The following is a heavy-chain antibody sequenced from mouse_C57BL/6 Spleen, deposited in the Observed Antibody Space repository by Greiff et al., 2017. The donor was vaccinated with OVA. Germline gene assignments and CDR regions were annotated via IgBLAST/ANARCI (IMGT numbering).Heavy chain of an antibody. CDR3: ARGPIYYGNAMDY. V-gene: IGHV3-6*01. J-gene: IGHJ4*01. Sequence: EVQLQESGPGLVKPSQSLSLTCSVTGYSITSGYYWNWIRQFPGNKLEWMGYISYDGSNNSNPSLKNRISITRDTSKNQFFLKLNSVTTEDTATYYCARGPIYYGNAMDYWGQGTSVTVSS. CDR2: ISYDGSN. D-gene: IGHD1-1*01. CDR1: GYSITSGYY.